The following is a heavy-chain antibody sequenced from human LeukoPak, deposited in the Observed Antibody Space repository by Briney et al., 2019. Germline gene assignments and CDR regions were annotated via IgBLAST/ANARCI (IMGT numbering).Heavy chain of an antibody. CDR3: ATHSSSWYYFDY. J-gene: IGHJ4*02. D-gene: IGHD6-13*01. Sequence: SVKVSCKASGGTFSSYTISWVRQAPGQGLEWMGRIIPILGIANYAQKFQGRVTITADKSTSTAYMELSSLRSEDTAVYYCATHSSSWYYFDYWGQGTLATVSS. CDR1: GGTFSSYT. V-gene: IGHV1-69*02. CDR2: IIPILGIA.